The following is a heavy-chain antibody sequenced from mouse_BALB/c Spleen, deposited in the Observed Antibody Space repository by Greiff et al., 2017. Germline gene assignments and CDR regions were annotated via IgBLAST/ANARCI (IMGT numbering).Heavy chain of an antibody. CDR1: GFTFSDYY. CDR3: ARGGGYYYGSSYEGMDY. D-gene: IGHD1-1*01. J-gene: IGHJ4*01. V-gene: IGHV5-4*02. Sequence: EVKLVESGGGLVKPGGSLKLSCAASGFTFSDYYMYWVRQTPEKRLEWVATISDGGSYTYYPDSVKGRFTISRDNAKNNLYLQMSSLKSEDTAMYYCARGGGYYYGSSYEGMDYWGQGTSVTVSS. CDR2: ISDGGSYT.